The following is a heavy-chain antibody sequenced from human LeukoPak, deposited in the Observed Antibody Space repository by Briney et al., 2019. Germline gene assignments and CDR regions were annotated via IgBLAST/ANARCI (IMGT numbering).Heavy chain of an antibody. J-gene: IGHJ3*02. V-gene: IGHV3-21*01. CDR3: ARDRGGFLEWILNPKDAFDI. D-gene: IGHD3-3*01. CDR1: GFTFSSYS. CDR2: ISSSSSYI. Sequence: GGSLRLSCAASGFTFSSYSMNWVRQAPGKGLEWVSSISSSSSYIYYADSVKGRFTISRDNAKNSLYLQMNSLRAEDTAVYYCARDRGGFLEWILNPKDAFDIWGQGTMVTVSS.